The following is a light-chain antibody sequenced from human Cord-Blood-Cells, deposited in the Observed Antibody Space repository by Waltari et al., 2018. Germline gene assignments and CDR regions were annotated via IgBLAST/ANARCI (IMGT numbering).Light chain of an antibody. Sequence: QLVLTQSPSASASLGASVTLTCTLSSGHSSYAIAWHHQQPEKGPRYFMKLNSDGSHSKGDGIPDRFSGSSSGAERYLTISSLQSEDEADYYCQTWGTGIRGVFGGGTKLTVL. CDR2: LNSDGSH. CDR3: QTWGTGIRGV. J-gene: IGLJ3*02. CDR1: SGHSSYA. V-gene: IGLV4-69*01.